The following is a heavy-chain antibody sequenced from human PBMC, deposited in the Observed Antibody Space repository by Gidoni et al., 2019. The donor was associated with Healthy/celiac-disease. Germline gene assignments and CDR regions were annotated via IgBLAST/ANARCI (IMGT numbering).Heavy chain of an antibody. J-gene: IGHJ3*02. CDR3: AKVVSPHYGDYGTGNAFDI. CDR1: GFTFSSYG. Sequence: QVQLVESGGGVVQPGRSLRLSCAASGFTFSSYGMDWVRQAPGKGLELVAVISYDGSNKYYADSVKGRFTISRDNSKNTLYLQMNSLRAEDTAVYYCAKVVSPHYGDYGTGNAFDIWGQGTMVTVSS. CDR2: ISYDGSNK. D-gene: IGHD4-17*01. V-gene: IGHV3-30*18.